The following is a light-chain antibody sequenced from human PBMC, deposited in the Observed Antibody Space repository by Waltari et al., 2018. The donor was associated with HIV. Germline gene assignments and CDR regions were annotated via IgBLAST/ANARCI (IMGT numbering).Light chain of an antibody. J-gene: IGKJ1*01. CDR3: QHYGTSLHWT. Sequence: FVLTQSPGTLSLSPGDRATISCRASQSVPNNYLAWYQKKVGQAPRLLIYGASTRATGIPSRFSGSGSGADFTLTINRLEPEDFAVYYCQHYGTSLHWTVGQGTKVEIK. CDR2: GAS. V-gene: IGKV3-20*01. CDR1: QSVPNNY.